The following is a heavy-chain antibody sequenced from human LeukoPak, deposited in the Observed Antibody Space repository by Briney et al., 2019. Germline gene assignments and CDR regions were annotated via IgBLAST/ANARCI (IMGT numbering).Heavy chain of an antibody. V-gene: IGHV1-2*02. D-gene: IGHD2-15*01. CDR3: ARGPPEYCSGGSCYSGRNWIDP. J-gene: IGHJ5*02. CDR2: IYPNTGGA. Sequence: ASVKVSCKASGYIFTGYYMHWVRQAPGQGLEWMGWIYPNTGGADYAQNFQGGVTMTRDTSISTAYMTLNRLRSDDTAVYYCARGPPEYCSGGSCYSGRNWIDPWGQGTLVTVSS. CDR1: GYIFTGYY.